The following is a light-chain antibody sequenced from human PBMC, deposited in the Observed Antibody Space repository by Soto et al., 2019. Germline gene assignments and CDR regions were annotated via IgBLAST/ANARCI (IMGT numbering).Light chain of an antibody. CDR1: QSISSW. J-gene: IGKJ4*01. V-gene: IGKV1-5*03. CDR2: KAS. Sequence: DIQMTQSPSTLSASVGDRVTITCRASQSISSWLAWYQQKPGKAPKLLIYKASSLESGDPSRFSGSGSGTEFTLTISSLQPDDFATYYCQQYNSYPSLGGGTQVEIK. CDR3: QQYNSYPS.